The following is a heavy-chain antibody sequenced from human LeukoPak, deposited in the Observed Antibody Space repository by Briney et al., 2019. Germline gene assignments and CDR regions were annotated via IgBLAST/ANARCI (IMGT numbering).Heavy chain of an antibody. V-gene: IGHV3-48*01. J-gene: IGHJ6*03. Sequence: QTGGSLRLSCVAPGFTFSNYWMSWVRQAQGKGLEWVSYISSSGSTIYYADSVKGRFTISREKAKNTLYLQMNSLRAEDTAVYYCAKLELPDYYYYYYMDVWGKGTTVTVSS. CDR1: GFTFSNYW. CDR2: ISSSGSTI. CDR3: AKLELPDYYYYYYMDV. D-gene: IGHD1-7*01.